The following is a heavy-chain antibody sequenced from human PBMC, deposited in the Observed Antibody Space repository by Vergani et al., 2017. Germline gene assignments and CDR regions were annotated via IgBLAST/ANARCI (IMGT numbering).Heavy chain of an antibody. CDR1: GYSFTTYW. J-gene: IGHJ3*02. V-gene: IGHV5-51*01. Sequence: VQLVQSGAEVKKPGESLKIPCKGSGYSFTTYWIGWVRQMPGKGLEWMGIIYPGDSDTRYSPSFQGQVTISADKSISTAYLQWSSLKASDTAMYYCARRLDGYCSGGSCYSPGAFEIWGQGTMVTVSS. CDR2: IYPGDSDT. D-gene: IGHD2-15*01. CDR3: ARRLDGYCSGGSCYSPGAFEI.